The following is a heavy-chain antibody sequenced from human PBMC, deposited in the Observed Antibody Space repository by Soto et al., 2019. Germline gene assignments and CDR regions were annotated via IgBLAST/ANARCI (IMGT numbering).Heavy chain of an antibody. CDR3: ARESEDLTSNFDY. J-gene: IGHJ4*02. Sequence: GGSLRLSCAASGFTFSSYAMHWVRQAPGKGLEWVASIDWNGANIAYAASVEGRFTISRDNAKNSLYLEMNSLRAEDTAVYYCARESEDLTSNFDYWGQGTLVTVSS. CDR2: IDWNGANI. CDR1: GFTFSSYA. V-gene: IGHV3-21*06.